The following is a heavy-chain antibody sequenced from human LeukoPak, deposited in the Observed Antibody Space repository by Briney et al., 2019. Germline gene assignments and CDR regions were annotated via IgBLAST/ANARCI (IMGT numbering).Heavy chain of an antibody. CDR1: GGSISSSNS. J-gene: IGHJ4*02. Sequence: SETLSPTRPVSGGSISSSNSWSWVRQPPGKGLEWIWEIYHSGSTNYNPSLKSRVTISVDKSKNQFSLKLSSVTAADTAVYYCARVVPPPPGIAAAGPYDYWGQGTLVTVSS. V-gene: IGHV4-4*02. D-gene: IGHD6-13*01. CDR2: IYHSGST. CDR3: ARVVPPPPGIAAAGPYDY.